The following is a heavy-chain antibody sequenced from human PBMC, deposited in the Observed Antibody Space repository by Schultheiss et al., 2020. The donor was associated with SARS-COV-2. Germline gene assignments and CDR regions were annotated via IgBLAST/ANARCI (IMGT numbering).Heavy chain of an antibody. D-gene: IGHD6-13*01. J-gene: IGHJ5*02. CDR2: IYWNDDK. CDR3: AHIFSSIILFDP. CDR1: GFSLSTSGMC. Sequence: SGPTLVKPTQTLTLTCTFSGFSLSTSGMCVSWIRQPPGKALEWLALIYWNDDKRYSPSLKSRLTITKDTSKNQVVLTMTNMDPVDTATYYCAHIFSSIILFDPWGQGTLVTVSS. V-gene: IGHV2-5*08.